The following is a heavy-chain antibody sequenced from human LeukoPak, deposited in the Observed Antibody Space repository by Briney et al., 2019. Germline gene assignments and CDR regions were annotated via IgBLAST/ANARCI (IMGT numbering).Heavy chain of an antibody. CDR3: ARSDGYGLVGI. V-gene: IGHV4-39*07. Sequence: SETLSLTCRVSGVSISSGSNYWGWIRQPRGKRREWIVSIYCSGSTYNNSSRKSRIIILMYTAKNHFSLNLSSVTAADTAVYYCARSDGYGLVGIWGQGTMVTVSS. CDR2: IYCSGST. D-gene: IGHD3-10*01. J-gene: IGHJ3*02. CDR1: GVSISSGSNY.